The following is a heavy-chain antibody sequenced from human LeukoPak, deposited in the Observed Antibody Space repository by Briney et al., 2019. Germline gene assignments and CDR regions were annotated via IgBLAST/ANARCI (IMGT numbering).Heavy chain of an antibody. V-gene: IGHV3-30*18. CDR2: ISYDGSNK. CDR3: ANGYCTNGVCYRRWEDAFDI. Sequence: GGSLRLSCAASGFTFSSYGMHWVRQAPGKGLEWVAVISYDGSNKYYADSVKGRFTISRDNSKNTLYLQMNSLRAEDTAVYYCANGYCTNGVCYRRWEDAFDIWGQGTMVTVSP. CDR1: GFTFSSYG. D-gene: IGHD2-8*01. J-gene: IGHJ3*02.